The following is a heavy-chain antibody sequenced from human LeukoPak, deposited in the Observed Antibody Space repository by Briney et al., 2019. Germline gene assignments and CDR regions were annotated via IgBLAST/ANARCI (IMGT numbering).Heavy chain of an antibody. CDR1: GGSISSGDYY. V-gene: IGHV4-30-4*01. J-gene: IGHJ6*04. CDR3: ARDLTSGLDV. CDR2: IYYSGST. D-gene: IGHD1-14*01. Sequence: SETLSLTCTVSGGSISSGDYYWSWIRQPPGKGLEWIGYIYYSGSTYYNPSLKSRVTISVDTSKNQLSLKLSSVTAADTAVYYCARDLTSGLDVWGKGTTVTVSS.